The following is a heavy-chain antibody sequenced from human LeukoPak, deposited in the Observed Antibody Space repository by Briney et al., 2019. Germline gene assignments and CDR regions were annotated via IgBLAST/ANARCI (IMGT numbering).Heavy chain of an antibody. J-gene: IGHJ4*02. CDR3: AKYSSGWYADFDY. D-gene: IGHD6-19*01. V-gene: IGHV3-23*01. Sequence: TGGSLRLSCAASGFTFSSYAMSWVRQAPGKGLEWVSAISGSGGSTYYADSVKSRFTISRDNSKNTLYLQMNSLRAEDTAVYYCAKYSSGWYADFDYWGQGTLVTVSS. CDR1: GFTFSSYA. CDR2: ISGSGGST.